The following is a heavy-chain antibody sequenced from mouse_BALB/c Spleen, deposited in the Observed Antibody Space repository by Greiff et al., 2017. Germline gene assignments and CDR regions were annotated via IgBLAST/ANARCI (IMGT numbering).Heavy chain of an antibody. CDR3: ARILRLRMDY. D-gene: IGHD1-2*01. V-gene: IGHV3-2*02. J-gene: IGHJ4*01. CDR2: ISYSGST. CDR1: GYSITSDYA. Sequence: DVQLQESGPGLVKPSQSLSLTCTVTGYSITSDYAWNWIRQFPGNKLEWMGYISYSGSTSYNPSLKSRISITRDTSKNQFFLQLNSVTTEDTATYYCARILRLRMDYWGQGTSVTVSS.